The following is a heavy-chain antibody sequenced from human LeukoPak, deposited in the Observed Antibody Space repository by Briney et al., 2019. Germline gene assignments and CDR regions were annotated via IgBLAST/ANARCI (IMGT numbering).Heavy chain of an antibody. J-gene: IGHJ4*02. CDR3: ARGRFKDIVAMTYYFDY. V-gene: IGHV1-2*04. CDR2: INPNSGGT. D-gene: IGHD5-12*01. Sequence: ASVKVSCKASGYTFTGYYMHWVRQAPGQGLEWMGWINPNSGGTNYAQKFQGWVTMTRDTSISTAYMELSRLRSDDTAVYYCARGRFKDIVAMTYYFDYWGQGTLVTVSP. CDR1: GYTFTGYY.